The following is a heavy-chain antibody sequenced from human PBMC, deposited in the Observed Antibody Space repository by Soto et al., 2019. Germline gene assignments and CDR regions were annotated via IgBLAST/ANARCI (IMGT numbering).Heavy chain of an antibody. V-gene: IGHV3-23*01. J-gene: IGHJ3*02. CDR1: GFTFSSYA. D-gene: IGHD6-19*01. CDR2: ISGSGGST. CDR3: AKDSWRPGLDLFIAVAGHDAFDI. Sequence: EVQLLESGGGLVQPGGSLRLSCAASGFTFSSYAMSWVRQAPGKGLEWVSAISGSGGSTYYADSVKGRFTISRDNSKNTLYLQMNSLRAEDTAVYYCAKDSWRPGLDLFIAVAGHDAFDIWGQGTMVTVSS.